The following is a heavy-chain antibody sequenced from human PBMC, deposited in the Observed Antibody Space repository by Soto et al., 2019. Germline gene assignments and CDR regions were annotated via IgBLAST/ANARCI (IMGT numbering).Heavy chain of an antibody. Sequence: EVPLLESGGGLVQPGGSLRLSCAASGISFSNYAMIWLRQAPGKGLEWVSAISSTSDITYYADSVRGRFTISRDNSKNTLFLQMNSLRAEDTAIYYCARDHLHVYYVPFDYWGQGTLVTVSS. CDR1: GISFSNYA. J-gene: IGHJ4*02. CDR2: ISSTSDIT. V-gene: IGHV3-23*01. CDR3: ARDHLHVYYVPFDY. D-gene: IGHD3-10*02.